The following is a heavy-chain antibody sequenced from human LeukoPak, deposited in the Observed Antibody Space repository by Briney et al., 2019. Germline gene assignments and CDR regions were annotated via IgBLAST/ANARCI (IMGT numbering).Heavy chain of an antibody. CDR2: MNPNSGNT. V-gene: IGHV1-8*03. Sequence: ASLKVSCKASGYTFTTYEIHWVRQATGQGLEWMGWMNPNSGNTGYVQNFQGRVTITRTTSINTAYMELSSLRSEDTAVYYCARGASRSFDYWGQGTLVTVSS. J-gene: IGHJ4*02. CDR1: GYTFTTYE. CDR3: ARGASRSFDY.